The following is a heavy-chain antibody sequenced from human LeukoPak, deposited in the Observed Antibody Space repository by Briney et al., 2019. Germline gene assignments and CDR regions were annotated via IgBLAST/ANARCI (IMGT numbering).Heavy chain of an antibody. V-gene: IGHV5-51*01. Sequence: GESLKISCKGSGYSFTSYWIGWVRQMPGKGLEWMGIIYPGDSDTRYSPSFQGQVTISADKSISTAYLQWSSLKASDTAMYYCARTGAFGGGDEKEPGGFWFDPWGQGTLVTVSS. D-gene: IGHD3-16*01. CDR2: IYPGDSDT. CDR1: GYSFTSYW. CDR3: ARTGAFGGGDEKEPGGFWFDP. J-gene: IGHJ5*02.